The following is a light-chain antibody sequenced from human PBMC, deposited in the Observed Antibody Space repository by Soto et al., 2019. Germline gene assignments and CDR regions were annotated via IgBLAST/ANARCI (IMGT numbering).Light chain of an antibody. J-gene: IGLJ7*01. CDR2: EVS. V-gene: IGLV2-23*02. CDR3: YSYAGSSTLAV. CDR1: SSDVGSYNL. Sequence: QSVLTQPASVSGSPGQSITISCTGTSSDVGSYNLVSWYQQHPTKAPKLMIYEVSKRPSGVSNRFSGSKSDNTASLTISGLQAEDEADYYCYSYAGSSTLAVFGGGTKLTVL.